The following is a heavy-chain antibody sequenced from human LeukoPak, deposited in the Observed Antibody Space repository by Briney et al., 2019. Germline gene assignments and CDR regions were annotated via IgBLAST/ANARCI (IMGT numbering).Heavy chain of an antibody. Sequence: SVKVSCKASGGTFSSYAISWVRQAPGQGLEWMGRIIPIFGTANYAQKFQGRVTITTDESTSTAYMELSSLRSEDTAVYYCGSQSEGAVAGYYFHYWGQGTLVTVSS. CDR3: GSQSEGAVAGYYFHY. J-gene: IGHJ4*02. D-gene: IGHD6-19*01. V-gene: IGHV1-69*05. CDR1: GGTFSSYA. CDR2: IIPIFGTA.